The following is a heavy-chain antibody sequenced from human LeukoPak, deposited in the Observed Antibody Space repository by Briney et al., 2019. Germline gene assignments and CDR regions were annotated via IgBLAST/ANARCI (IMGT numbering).Heavy chain of an antibody. CDR1: GFAFSSYT. CDR3: ARVYTMIVVVDY. V-gene: IGHV3-21*01. CDR2: ISGSTNYI. D-gene: IGHD3-22*01. J-gene: IGHJ4*02. Sequence: GGSLRLSCAASGFAFSSYTMNWVRQAPGKGLEWVSSISGSTNYIYFADSVKGRFTISRDNAKNSLYLQMNSLRAEDTAVYYCARVYTMIVVVDYWGQGTLVTVSS.